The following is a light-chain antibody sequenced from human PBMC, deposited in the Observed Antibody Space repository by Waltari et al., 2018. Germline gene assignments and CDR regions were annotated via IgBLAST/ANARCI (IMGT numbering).Light chain of an antibody. Sequence: EVVLTQSPATLALSPGERATLSCRASQSVTSYLAWYQQKHGQAPRLLIYDASRRATGMPARFTGSGSGTHFTRTISSLEPEDFAVYYCQQRSKWFTFGGGTKVEIK. CDR2: DAS. CDR1: QSVTSY. J-gene: IGKJ4*01. CDR3: QQRSKWFT. V-gene: IGKV3-11*01.